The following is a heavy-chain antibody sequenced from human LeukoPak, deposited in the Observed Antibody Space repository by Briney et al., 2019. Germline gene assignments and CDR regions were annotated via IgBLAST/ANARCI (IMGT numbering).Heavy chain of an antibody. Sequence: SGGSLRLAWAPAGFTFSSYAMHWVRQAPGKGREYDSAISSNGGSTYYANSVKGRFTISRDTSTHTLYLQLGSLRAEDMAVYYCARSAYYNSSGSKYYFDYWGQGTLVTVSS. CDR3: ARSAYYNSSGSKYYFDY. D-gene: IGHD3-22*01. CDR2: ISSNGGST. J-gene: IGHJ4*02. V-gene: IGHV3-64*01. CDR1: GFTFSSYA.